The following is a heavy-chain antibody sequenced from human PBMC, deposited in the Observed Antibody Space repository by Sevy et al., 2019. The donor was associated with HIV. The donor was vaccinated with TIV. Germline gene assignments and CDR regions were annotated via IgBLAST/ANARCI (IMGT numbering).Heavy chain of an antibody. V-gene: IGHV3-7*03. CDR1: GFTFSSYW. CDR3: ARDGSGTSPGDYYYYGMDV. J-gene: IGHJ6*02. D-gene: IGHD3-10*01. CDR2: IKQDGSEK. Sequence: GGSLRLSCAASGFTFSSYWMSWVRQAPGKGLEWVANIKQDGSEKYYVDSVKGRFTISRDNAKNSLYLQMNSLRAEDTAVYCCARDGSGTSPGDYYYYGMDVWGQGTTVTVSS.